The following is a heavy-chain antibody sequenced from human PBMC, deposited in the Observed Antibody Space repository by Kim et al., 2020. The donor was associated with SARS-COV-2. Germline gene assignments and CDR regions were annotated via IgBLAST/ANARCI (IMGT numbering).Heavy chain of an antibody. Sequence: TGDAQKFQGRVTMTRNTSISTAYMELSSLRSEDTAVYYCARGKRYSWFDPWGQGTLVTVSS. CDR3: ARGKRYSWFDP. D-gene: IGHD1-20*01. CDR2: T. V-gene: IGHV1-8*01. J-gene: IGHJ5*02.